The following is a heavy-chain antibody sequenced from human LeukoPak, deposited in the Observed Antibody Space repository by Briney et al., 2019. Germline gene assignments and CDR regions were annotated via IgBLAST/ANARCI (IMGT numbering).Heavy chain of an antibody. D-gene: IGHD2-21*01. V-gene: IGHV3-53*01. CDR2: IYSGGNT. CDR3: ARAHPYDPVAFDI. Sequence: GGSLRLSCAASGFTVSSNYMSWVRQAPGKGLEWVSVIYSGGNTYYADSVKGRFTISRDNSKNTLYLQMNSLRAEDTAVYYCARAHPYDPVAFDIWGQGTMVTVSS. CDR1: GFTVSSNY. J-gene: IGHJ3*02.